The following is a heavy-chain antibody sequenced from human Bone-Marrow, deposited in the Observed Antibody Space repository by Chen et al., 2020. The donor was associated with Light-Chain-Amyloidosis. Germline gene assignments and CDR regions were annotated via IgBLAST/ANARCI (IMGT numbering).Heavy chain of an antibody. CDR3: AKVAVWNYPDDAFDI. CDR1: GFSFSNFA. CDR2: ISGDSSNT. J-gene: IGHJ3*02. Sequence: EVQLVESGGGLVQPGGSLRLSCAASGFSFSNFAMTWVRQAPGKGLEWVSAISGDSSNTYYADSVKGRFTISRDNSKSTLYVQMNSLRAEDTAVYYCAKVAVWNYPDDAFDIWGQGTMVTVSS. D-gene: IGHD1-7*01. V-gene: IGHV3-23*04.